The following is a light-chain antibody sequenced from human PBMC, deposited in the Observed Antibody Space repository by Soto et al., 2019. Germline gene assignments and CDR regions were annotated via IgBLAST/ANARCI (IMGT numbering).Light chain of an antibody. V-gene: IGKV3-20*01. CDR1: QSVSSSY. Sequence: EIVLTQSPGTLSLSPGERATLSCRASQSVSSSYLAWYQQKPGQAPRLRIYGASSRATGIPDRFSGSGSGTDFTLTISRLEPEDFAVYYCQQYGSSRTFGQGTKGEIK. CDR3: QQYGSSRT. CDR2: GAS. J-gene: IGKJ1*01.